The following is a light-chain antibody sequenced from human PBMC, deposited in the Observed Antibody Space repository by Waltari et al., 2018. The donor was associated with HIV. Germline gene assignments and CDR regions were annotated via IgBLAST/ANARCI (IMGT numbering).Light chain of an antibody. CDR2: DVN. J-gene: IGLJ1*01. V-gene: IGLV2-8*01. CDR1: SNDVGGYYY. Sequence: QSALTHPPSASGSPGPSVTISCSGPSNDVGGYYYVSWSQQHPGKAPKLMIYDVNRRPSGVPDRFSGSKSGNTASLTVSGLQAEDEADYFCSSYAGSSSFVFGTGTKVTVL. CDR3: SSYAGSSSFV.